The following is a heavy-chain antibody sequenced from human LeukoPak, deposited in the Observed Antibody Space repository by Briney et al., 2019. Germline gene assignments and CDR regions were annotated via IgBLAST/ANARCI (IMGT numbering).Heavy chain of an antibody. D-gene: IGHD1-26*01. J-gene: IGHJ4*02. CDR3: AREFFDREGGTTVLDY. CDR2: ISSSGDII. Sequence: PGGSLRLSCAASGFTFRSYEMIWVRQAPGKGLEWVSYISSSGDIIHYASSVRGRFAISRDNAKNLPYLQMNSLRAEDTAVYYCAREFFDREGGTTVLDYWGQGTLVTVSS. CDR1: GFTFRSYE. V-gene: IGHV3-48*03.